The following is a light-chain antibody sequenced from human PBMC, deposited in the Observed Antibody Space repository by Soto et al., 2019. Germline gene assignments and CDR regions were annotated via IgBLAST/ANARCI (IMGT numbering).Light chain of an antibody. J-gene: IGLJ1*01. V-gene: IGLV2-14*03. Sequence: QSVLPQPASVSGSLGQSITISCTGAANDVDNYHYVSWYRQHPGKAPQLVIYELTNRPSGISNRFSGSKSGNTASLTISGLQAEDEADYYCSSYRNNNYVFGTGTQLTVL. CDR3: SSYRNNNYV. CDR2: ELT. CDR1: ANDVDNYHY.